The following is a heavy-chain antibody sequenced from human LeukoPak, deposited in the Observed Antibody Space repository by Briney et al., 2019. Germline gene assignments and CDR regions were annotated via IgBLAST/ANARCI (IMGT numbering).Heavy chain of an antibody. V-gene: IGHV3-74*01. J-gene: IGHJ1*01. Sequence: GGSLRLSCTASGFSFSGHWMHWARHLPGKGLVWVSRISPTGSTTSYADSVKGRFTISRDSAKNSLYLQMNSLRPEDTAVYYCARDYGNKDYYGYLQEWGQGTLVTVSS. CDR2: ISPTGSTT. CDR1: GFSFSGHW. CDR3: ARDYGNKDYYGYLQE. D-gene: IGHD3-22*01.